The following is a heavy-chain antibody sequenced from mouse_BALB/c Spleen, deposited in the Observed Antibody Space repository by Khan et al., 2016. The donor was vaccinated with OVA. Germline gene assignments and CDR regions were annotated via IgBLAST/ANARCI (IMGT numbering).Heavy chain of an antibody. CDR3: AREGLRGVAMDY. V-gene: IGHV1S56*01. Sequence: QVQLQQSGPELVKPGALVKISCKASGYTFTSYDINWVKQRPGQGLEWIGWIYPGDDSTNYNEKFKGKATLTADRSSNTAYMQLSSLTSENSAVYYWAREGLRGVAMDYWGQGTSVTVAS. CDR1: GYTFTSYD. CDR2: IYPGDDST. D-gene: IGHD2-4*01. J-gene: IGHJ4*01.